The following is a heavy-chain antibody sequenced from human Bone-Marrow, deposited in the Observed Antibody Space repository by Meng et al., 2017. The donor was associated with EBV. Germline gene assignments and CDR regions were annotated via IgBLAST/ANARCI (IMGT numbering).Heavy chain of an antibody. Sequence: QVQLQEPGPGLVKPSGTLLLTCAVSGGAISSRNWWNWVRQPPGKGLEWIGEIYHSGSTNYNPSLKSRVTISVDESKNQFSLEVKSVTAADTAVYYCLLQVQDDDYWGQGTLVTVSS. CDR1: GGAISSRNW. CDR3: LLQVQDDDY. J-gene: IGHJ4*02. V-gene: IGHV4-4*02. CDR2: IYHSGST. D-gene: IGHD1-1*01.